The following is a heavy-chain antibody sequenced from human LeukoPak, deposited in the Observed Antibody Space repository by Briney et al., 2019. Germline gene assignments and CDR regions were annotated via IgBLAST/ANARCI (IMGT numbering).Heavy chain of an antibody. Sequence: SETLSLTCTVSGGSISSYYWTWIRQTPGKELEWIGYIYYSGSTNYNPSLKSRVSISVDTSRNQLSLMLTSVTAADTAVYHCARGGYSSSWSLGMDVWGQGTTVTVSS. D-gene: IGHD6-13*01. CDR2: IYYSGST. J-gene: IGHJ6*02. CDR3: ARGGYSSSWSLGMDV. V-gene: IGHV4-59*12. CDR1: GGSISSYY.